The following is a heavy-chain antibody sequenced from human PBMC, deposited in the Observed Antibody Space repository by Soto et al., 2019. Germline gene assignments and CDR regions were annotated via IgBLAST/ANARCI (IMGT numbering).Heavy chain of an antibody. CDR2: ISYNGRNT. V-gene: IGHV3-30*04. D-gene: IGHD2-15*01. J-gene: IGHJ4*02. CDR3: ARDDDSGGRCPDY. Sequence: QVQLVESGGGVVQPGRSLRLSCAASGFAFRSYAMHWVRQAPGKGLEWVAIISYNGRNTYTADSVKGRIIISRDNYKNTLYMEMNSLTAEDTAVYFCARDDDSGGRCPDYWGQGTLVTVSS. CDR1: GFAFRSYA.